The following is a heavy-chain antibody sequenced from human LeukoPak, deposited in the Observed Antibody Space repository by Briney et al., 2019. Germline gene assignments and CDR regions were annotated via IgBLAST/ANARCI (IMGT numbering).Heavy chain of an antibody. Sequence: GGSLRLSCEASGLSFSSYAFAWVRQAPGKGLEWVAAVTGGGGATHFADSVKGRFTISRDNSKNTMYRQMNSLRAEDTAMYFCGSDPNGDYVGALGYWGRGALVTVSS. V-gene: IGHV3-23*01. J-gene: IGHJ4*01. D-gene: IGHD2-8*01. CDR1: GLSFSSYA. CDR3: GSDPNGDYVGALGY. CDR2: VTGGGGAT.